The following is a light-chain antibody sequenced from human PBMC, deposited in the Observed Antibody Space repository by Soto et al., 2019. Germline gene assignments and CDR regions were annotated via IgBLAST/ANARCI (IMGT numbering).Light chain of an antibody. J-gene: IGKJ4*01. V-gene: IGKV1-27*01. Sequence: DIQMTQSPSSLSASVGDRVTITCRASQDISNFLAWYQQKPGKVPRLLIGAASTLQSGVPSRFSASGSGTDFTLTISRLQPEDVGSYYCQRYDNPPLTFGGGTKVEIK. CDR3: QRYDNPPLT. CDR1: QDISNF. CDR2: AAS.